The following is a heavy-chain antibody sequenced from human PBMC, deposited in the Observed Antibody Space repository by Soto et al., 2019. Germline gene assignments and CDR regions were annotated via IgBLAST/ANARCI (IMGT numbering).Heavy chain of an antibody. J-gene: IGHJ4*02. V-gene: IGHV1-18*01. CDR2: ISACSTNT. CDR3: ARDTPPTAY. Sequence: QVQLVQSGAEVKKPGASVKVSCKTSGYTFTSYHISWVRQAPGQGIEWMGWISACSTNTNYAQKFQGRVTKTTDTLTSTAYMELRSLRSDATVVYYCARDTPPTAYWGQGTLVTVSS. CDR1: GYTFTSYH.